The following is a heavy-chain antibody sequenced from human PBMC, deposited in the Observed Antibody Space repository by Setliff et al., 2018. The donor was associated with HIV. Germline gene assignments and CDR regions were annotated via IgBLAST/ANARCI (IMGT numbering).Heavy chain of an antibody. D-gene: IGHD5-18*01. CDR1: GGSISSYY. CDR3: ARGLSVYSYANVYYYHGMDV. Sequence: SETLSLTCTVSGGSISSYYWNWIRQPPGMGLEWIGYIYSSGSTYYNPSLKSRVAISVDTSKSQFSLKMTSVTAADTAVYYCARGLSVYSYANVYYYHGMDVWGQGTTVTVSS. J-gene: IGHJ6*02. V-gene: IGHV4-4*08. CDR2: IYSSGST.